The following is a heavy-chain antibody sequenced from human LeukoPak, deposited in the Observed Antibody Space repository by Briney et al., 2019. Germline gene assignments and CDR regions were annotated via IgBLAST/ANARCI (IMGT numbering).Heavy chain of an antibody. V-gene: IGHV3-66*01. J-gene: IGHJ6*02. D-gene: IGHD2-2*01. Sequence: GGSLRLSCAASGFTVSSNYMSWVRQAPGKGLEWVSVIYSGGSTYYADSVKGRFTISRDNSKNTLYLQVNSLRAEDTAVYYCARERYCSSTSCVYYYYGMDVWGQGTTVTVSS. CDR2: IYSGGST. CDR1: GFTVSSNY. CDR3: ARERYCSSTSCVYYYYGMDV.